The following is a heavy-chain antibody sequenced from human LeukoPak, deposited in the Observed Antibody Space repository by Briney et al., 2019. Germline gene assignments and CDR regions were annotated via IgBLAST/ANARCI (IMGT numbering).Heavy chain of an antibody. V-gene: IGHV3-21*01. J-gene: IGHJ3*02. CDR3: ARDLVGRALNAFDI. D-gene: IGHD1-26*01. CDR1: GFTFSSYS. CDR2: ISSSSSYI. Sequence: GGSLRLSCAASGFTFSSYSMNWVRQAPGKGLEWVSSISSSSSYIYYADSVKGRFTISRDNAKNSLYLQMNSPRAEDTAVYYCARDLVGRALNAFDIWGQGTMVTVSS.